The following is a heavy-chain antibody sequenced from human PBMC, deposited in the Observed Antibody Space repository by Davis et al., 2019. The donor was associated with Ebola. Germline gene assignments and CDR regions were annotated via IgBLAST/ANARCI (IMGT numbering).Heavy chain of an antibody. CDR2: INPNSGGT. D-gene: IGHD5-12*01. V-gene: IGHV1-2*04. CDR3: ARGSLPRVSHEWLRFGRGSDYYYGMDV. CDR1: GYTFTGYY. J-gene: IGHJ6*02. Sequence: ASVKVSCKASGYTFTGYYMHWVRQAPGQGLEWMGWINPNSGGTNYAQKFQGWVTMTRDTSISTAYMELSRLRSDDTAVYYCARGSLPRVSHEWLRFGRGSDYYYGMDVWGQGTTVTVSS.